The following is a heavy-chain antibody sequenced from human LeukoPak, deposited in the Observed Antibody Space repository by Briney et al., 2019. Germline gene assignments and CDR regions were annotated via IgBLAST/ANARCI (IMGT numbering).Heavy chain of an antibody. Sequence: KASQTLSLTCAISGDSVSSNSAAWNWIRQSPSRGLEWLGRTYYRSKWYNGYAVSVKSRITINPDTSKNQFSLQLNSVTPEDTAVYYCAREPGIAVAGTREFDCWGQGTLVTVSS. J-gene: IGHJ4*02. V-gene: IGHV6-1*01. CDR3: AREPGIAVAGTREFDC. CDR1: GDSVSSNSAA. D-gene: IGHD6-19*01. CDR2: TYYRSKWYN.